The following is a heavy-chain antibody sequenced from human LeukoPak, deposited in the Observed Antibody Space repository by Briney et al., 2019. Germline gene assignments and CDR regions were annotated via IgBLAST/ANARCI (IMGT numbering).Heavy chain of an antibody. CDR2: VHSSWTT. CDR3: AREADWFDP. J-gene: IGHJ5*02. V-gene: IGHV4-4*07. CDR1: GGSITSYY. D-gene: IGHD2-15*01. Sequence: KTSETLSLTCTVSGGSITSYYWSWVRQPAGKGLEWIGHVHSSWTTKYISSLESRVTMSIDTSRNQFSLKLRSVTAADTAVYYCAREADWFDPWGQGALVTVSS.